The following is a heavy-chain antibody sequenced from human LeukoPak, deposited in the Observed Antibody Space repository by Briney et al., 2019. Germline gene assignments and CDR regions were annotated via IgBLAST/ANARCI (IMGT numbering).Heavy chain of an antibody. CDR2: ISSNGGST. J-gene: IGHJ4*02. CDR1: GFTFSSYA. D-gene: IGHD3-22*01. V-gene: IGHV3-64D*06. CDR3: ARDLSYDSSAYYHPLDY. Sequence: PGGSLRLSCSASGFTFSSYAMHWVRQAPGKGLEYVSAISSNGGSTYYADSVKGRFTISRDNSKNTLYLQMSSLRAEDTAVYYCARDLSYDSSAYYHPLDYWGQGTLVTVSS.